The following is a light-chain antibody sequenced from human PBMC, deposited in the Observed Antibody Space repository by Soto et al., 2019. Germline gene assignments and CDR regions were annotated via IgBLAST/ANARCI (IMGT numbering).Light chain of an antibody. CDR1: QSVSSSY. V-gene: IGKV3-20*01. CDR2: GAS. J-gene: IGKJ1*01. Sequence: EIGLTQSPGTLSLSPGERATLSCRASQSVSSSYLAWYQQKPGQAPRLLIYGASSRATGIPDRFSGSGSGTDFTLTISRLEPEDFAVYYCQQYGSPPQTFGQGTTVDIK. CDR3: QQYGSPPQT.